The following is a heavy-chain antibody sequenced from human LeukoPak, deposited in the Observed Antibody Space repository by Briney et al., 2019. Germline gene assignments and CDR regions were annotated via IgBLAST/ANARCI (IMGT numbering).Heavy chain of an antibody. Sequence: PGGSLRLSCAASGFTVNNNYMTWVRQAPGKGLEWVSVLYSNNITYYADSVEGRFTISRDSSKNTLYLQMNSLRAEDTAVYYCARGITMMIVAPGYWGQGTLVTVSS. V-gene: IGHV3-53*01. CDR1: GFTVNNNY. CDR3: ARGITMMIVAPGY. J-gene: IGHJ4*02. D-gene: IGHD3-22*01. CDR2: LYSNNIT.